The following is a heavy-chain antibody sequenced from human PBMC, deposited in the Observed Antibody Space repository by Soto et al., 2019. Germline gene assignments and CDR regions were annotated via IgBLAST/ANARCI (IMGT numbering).Heavy chain of an antibody. D-gene: IGHD3-3*01. CDR1: GYPVTAYY. J-gene: IGHJ3*02. CDR3: ARGGGVGVAGSADFDM. CDR2: INPATGAA. Sequence: QLHLVQSGAVVKKPGASVTVSCSASGYPVTAYYMHWVRQAPGRGLEWMGGINPATGAAKYTQTSQGRVTKTRDTFTSTVRMELRGPTSEYTDVLSCARGGGVGVAGSADFDMWGQGTLVTVSS. V-gene: IGHV1-2*02.